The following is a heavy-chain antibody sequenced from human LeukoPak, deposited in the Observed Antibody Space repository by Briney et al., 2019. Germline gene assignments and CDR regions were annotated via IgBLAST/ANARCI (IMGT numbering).Heavy chain of an antibody. Sequence: GASVKGSCKASGGTFSSYAISWVRQAPGQGLEWMGGIIPIFGTANYAQKFQGRVTITADESTSTAYMELSSLRSEDTAVYYCARAGGYCSSTSCYGPAAYYYYGMDVWGKGTTVTVSS. J-gene: IGHJ6*04. V-gene: IGHV1-69*13. CDR3: ARAGGYCSSTSCYGPAAYYYYGMDV. D-gene: IGHD2-2*01. CDR1: GGTFSSYA. CDR2: IIPIFGTA.